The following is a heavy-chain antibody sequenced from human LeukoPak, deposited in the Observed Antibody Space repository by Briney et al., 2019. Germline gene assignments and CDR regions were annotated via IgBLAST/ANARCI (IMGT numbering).Heavy chain of an antibody. CDR1: GFTFSSYS. J-gene: IGHJ4*02. Sequence: PGGSLRLSCAASGFTFSSYSMSWVRQAPGKGLEWVSSISSSSSYIYYADSVKGRFTISRDNAKNSLYLQMNSLRAEDTAVYYCARDCGESSSPNIDYWGQGTLVTVSS. V-gene: IGHV3-21*01. CDR3: ARDCGESSSPNIDY. D-gene: IGHD6-13*01. CDR2: ISSSSSYI.